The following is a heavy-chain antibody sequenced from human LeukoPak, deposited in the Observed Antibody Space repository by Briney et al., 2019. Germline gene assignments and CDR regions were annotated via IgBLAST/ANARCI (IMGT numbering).Heavy chain of an antibody. J-gene: IGHJ4*02. V-gene: IGHV1-18*01. CDR1: GYTFTSYG. D-gene: IGHD2-2*01. Sequence: GASVKVSCKASGYTFTSYGISWVRQAPGQGLEWMGWISAYNGNTNYAQKLQGRVSVTRDTSINTAYMELSGLKSEDTAVYYCARGGCSTITCFFFDSWGQGTLVTVSS. CDR3: ARGGCSTITCFFFDS. CDR2: ISAYNGNT.